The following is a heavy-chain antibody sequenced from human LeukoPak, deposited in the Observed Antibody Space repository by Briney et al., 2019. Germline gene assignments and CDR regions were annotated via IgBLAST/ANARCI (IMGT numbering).Heavy chain of an antibody. J-gene: IGHJ6*01. CDR3: ASERYLCGFVGTDV. CDR1: GFTVRKND. CDR2: YYSGTRS. Sequence: GGSLRLSCAVSGFTVRKNDMSWVRQAPGEGLEWVSVYYSGTRSYYAGSVKGRFTIYRDNPKNTVYLQINSLRAEDTAVYYCASERYLCGFVGTDVWLQAATVTVSS. V-gene: IGHV3-53*01. D-gene: IGHD5-18*01.